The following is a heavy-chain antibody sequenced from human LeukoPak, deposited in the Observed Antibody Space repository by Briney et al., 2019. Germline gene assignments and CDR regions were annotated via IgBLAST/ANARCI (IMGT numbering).Heavy chain of an antibody. D-gene: IGHD3-22*01. CDR3: ARDGVHYDSSGYYRYYFDL. J-gene: IGHJ4*02. V-gene: IGHV3-74*01. CDR1: GFAFSTYW. Sequence: GGSLRLSCGASGFAFSTYWMHWVRQAPGKGLVWVSRINTDGSSTNYADSVKGRFTISRDNAKNTLYLQMNSLRAEDTAVYYCARDGVHYDSSGYYRYYFDLWGQGTLVTVSS. CDR2: INTDGSST.